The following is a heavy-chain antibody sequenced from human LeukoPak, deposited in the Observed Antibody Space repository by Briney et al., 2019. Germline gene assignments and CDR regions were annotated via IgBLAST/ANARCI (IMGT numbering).Heavy chain of an antibody. CDR3: ARGSSSIYFDY. V-gene: IGHV4-4*07. Sequence: SETLSLTCTVSGGSISSYYWSWLRRPAGKGLEWIGRIYTSGSTNYNPSLKSRVTISVDKSKNQFSLKLSSVTAADTAVYYCARGSSSIYFDYWGQGTLVTVSS. J-gene: IGHJ4*02. D-gene: IGHD6-13*01. CDR1: GGSISSYY. CDR2: IYTSGST.